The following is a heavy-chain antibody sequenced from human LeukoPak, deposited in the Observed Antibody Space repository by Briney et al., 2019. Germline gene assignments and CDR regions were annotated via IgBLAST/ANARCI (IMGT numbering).Heavy chain of an antibody. Sequence: GGSLRLSCAASGFAFDDYAMHWVRQAPGKGLEWVAFIRYDGSNKYYADSVKGRFTISRDNSKNTLYLQMNSLRAEDTAVYYCAKDRRELDYWGQGTLVTVSS. J-gene: IGHJ4*02. CDR2: IRYDGSNK. V-gene: IGHV3-30*02. CDR1: GFAFDDYA. D-gene: IGHD1-26*01. CDR3: AKDRRELDY.